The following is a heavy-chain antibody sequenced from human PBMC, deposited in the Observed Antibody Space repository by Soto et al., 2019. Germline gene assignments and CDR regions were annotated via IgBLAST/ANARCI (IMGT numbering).Heavy chain of an antibody. CDR2: MNPSTCNT. CDR3: AIGRIIVAGGFDP. CDR1: GYTFTSYD. D-gene: IGHD6-19*01. J-gene: IGHJ5*02. Sequence: QVQLVQSGAEVKKPGASVKVSCKASGYTFTSYDIIWVRQATGQGLEWMGWMNPSTCNTASAEKCQGRLTMTRNTSISTVYMELSSLSFEDTAVYYCAIGRIIVAGGFDPWGQGTLVTVSS. V-gene: IGHV1-8*01.